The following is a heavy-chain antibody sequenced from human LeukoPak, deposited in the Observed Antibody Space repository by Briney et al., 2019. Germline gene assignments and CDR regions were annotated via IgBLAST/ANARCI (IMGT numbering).Heavy chain of an antibody. CDR1: GGSISSYY. CDR3: ARVTGYMTEDYFDY. J-gene: IGHJ4*02. CDR2: IYDSGST. D-gene: IGHD6-13*01. Sequence: SETLSLTCTVSGGSISSYYWSWIRQPPGKGLEWIGYIYDSGSTNYNPSLKSRVTISVDTSKNQFSLRLSSVTAADTAVYYCARVTGYMTEDYFDYWGQGTLITVSS. V-gene: IGHV4-59*01.